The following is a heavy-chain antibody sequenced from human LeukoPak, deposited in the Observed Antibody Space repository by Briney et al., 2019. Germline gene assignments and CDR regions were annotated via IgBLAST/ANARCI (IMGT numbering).Heavy chain of an antibody. CDR1: GFTFSSYA. CDR2: ISGSGGST. V-gene: IGHV3-23*01. J-gene: IGHJ4*02. CDR3: ARTRESLNRYFDY. D-gene: IGHD1-14*01. Sequence: GGSLRLSCAASGFTFSSYAMSWVRQAPGKGLEWVSAISGSGGSTYYADSVEGRFTISRDNSKNTLYLQMNSLRAEDTAVYYCARTRESLNRYFDYWGQGTLVTVSS.